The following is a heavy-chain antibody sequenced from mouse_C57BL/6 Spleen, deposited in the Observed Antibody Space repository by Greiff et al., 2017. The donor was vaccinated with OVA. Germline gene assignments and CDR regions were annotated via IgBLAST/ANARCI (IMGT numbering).Heavy chain of an antibody. V-gene: IGHV1-64*01. Sequence: QVQLQQPGAELVKPGASVKLSCKASGYTFTSYWMHWVKQRPGRGLEWIGMIHPNSGSTNYNEKFKSKATLTVDKSSSTAYMQLSSLTSEDSAVYYCARTAQAPYYFDYWGQGTTLTVSS. D-gene: IGHD3-2*02. J-gene: IGHJ2*01. CDR1: GYTFTSYW. CDR2: IHPNSGST. CDR3: ARTAQAPYYFDY.